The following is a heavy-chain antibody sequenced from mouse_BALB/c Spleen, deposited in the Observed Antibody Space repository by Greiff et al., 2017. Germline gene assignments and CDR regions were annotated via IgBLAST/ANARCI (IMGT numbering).Heavy chain of an antibody. CDR2: ISNGGGST. CDR1: GFTFSSYT. V-gene: IGHV5-12-2*01. CDR3: ARQGGAMDY. Sequence: EVQVVESGGGLVQPGGSLKLSCAASGFTFSSYTMSWVRQTPEKRLEWVAYISNGGGSTYYPDTVKGRFTISRDNAKNTLYLQMSSLKSEDTAMYYCARQGGAMDYWGQGTSVTVSS. J-gene: IGHJ4*01.